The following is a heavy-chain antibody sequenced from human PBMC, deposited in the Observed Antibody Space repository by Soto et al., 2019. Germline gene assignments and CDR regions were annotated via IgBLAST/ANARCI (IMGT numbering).Heavy chain of an antibody. D-gene: IGHD4-4*01. J-gene: IGHJ4*02. CDR2: INPNGGT. Sequence: QVQLVQSGAEVKRPGASVKVSCKASGYTLTDNYMHWVRAAPGPGLEWMGWINPNGGTNYAQKFQGRVTMTRDTSINPSYMELSRLRSDDTAVYYCARSLTTLSTLLDYWGQGTLVTVSS. CDR3: ARSLTTLSTLLDY. CDR1: GYTLTDNY. V-gene: IGHV1-2*02.